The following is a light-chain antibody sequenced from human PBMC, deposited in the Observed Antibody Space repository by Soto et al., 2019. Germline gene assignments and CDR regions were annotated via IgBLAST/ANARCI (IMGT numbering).Light chain of an antibody. V-gene: IGLV1-40*01. CDR2: GNN. J-gene: IGLJ3*02. CDR1: SSNSGAGYD. Sequence: QSVLTQQTSVSGAPGQRVTISCSGTSSNSGAGYDVHWYHQLPGTAPKLLIFGNNNRPSGVPARFSASRSGTSASLAITGLQAEDEADYYCQSFDTNLRASVFGGGTKLTVL. CDR3: QSFDTNLRASV.